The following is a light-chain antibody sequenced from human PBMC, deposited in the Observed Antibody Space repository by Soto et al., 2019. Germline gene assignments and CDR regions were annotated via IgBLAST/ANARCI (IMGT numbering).Light chain of an antibody. CDR1: QGINKY. CDR2: AAS. V-gene: IGKV1-9*01. Sequence: EIQLTQSPSFLSASVGDRVTITCLASQGINKYLAWYQQKPGKAPNLLIYAASTLQSRVPSRFSGSGSGTEFTLTISSLRPEDFATYYCHQLNSYPQTFGQGTKVDIK. CDR3: HQLNSYPQT. J-gene: IGKJ1*01.